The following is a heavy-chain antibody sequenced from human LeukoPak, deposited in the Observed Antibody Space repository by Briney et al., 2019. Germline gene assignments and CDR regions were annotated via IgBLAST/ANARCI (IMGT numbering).Heavy chain of an antibody. V-gene: IGHV1-24*01. D-gene: IGHD3-22*01. CDR2: FDPEDGET. CDR1: GYTLTELS. J-gene: IGHJ4*02. CDR3: ALIRYYYDGVDY. Sequence: ASVKVSCKVSGYTLTELSMHWVRQAPGKGLERMGGFDPEDGETIYAQKFQGRVTMTEDTYTDTAYMELSSLRSEDTAVYYCALIRYYYDGVDYWGQAPLVTVSS.